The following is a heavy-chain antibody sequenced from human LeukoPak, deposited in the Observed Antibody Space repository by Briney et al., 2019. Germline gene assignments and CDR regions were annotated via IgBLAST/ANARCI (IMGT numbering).Heavy chain of an antibody. V-gene: IGHV3-30*03. Sequence: PGRSLRLSCAASGFTFSGYGMHWVRQVPGKGLEWVAVISYDGSNKYYADSVKGRFTISRDTSKNTLFLQMNSLRAEDTAVYYCARERGYTYNFDYWGQGTLVTVSS. CDR2: ISYDGSNK. D-gene: IGHD5-18*01. CDR3: ARERGYTYNFDY. CDR1: GFTFSGYG. J-gene: IGHJ4*02.